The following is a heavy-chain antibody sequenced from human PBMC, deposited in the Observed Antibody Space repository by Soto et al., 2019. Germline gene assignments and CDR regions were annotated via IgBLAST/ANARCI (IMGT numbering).Heavy chain of an antibody. D-gene: IGHD5-18*01. CDR1: GGSVSSGSYY. CDR2: IYYSGST. CDR3: ARGGGGYSYGYGYYYYGMDV. J-gene: IGHJ6*02. V-gene: IGHV4-61*01. Sequence: SETLSLTCAVSGGSVSSGSYYWSWIRQPPGKGLEWIGYIYYSGSTNYNPSLKSRVTISVDTSKNQFSLKLSSVTAADTAVYYCARGGGGYSYGYGYYYYGMDVWGQGTTVTVSS.